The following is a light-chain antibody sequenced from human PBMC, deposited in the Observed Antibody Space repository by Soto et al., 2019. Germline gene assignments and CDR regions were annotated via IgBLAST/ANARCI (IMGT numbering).Light chain of an antibody. CDR1: QSVSRN. V-gene: IGKV3-15*01. CDR2: GAS. J-gene: IGKJ1*01. Sequence: EIVMTQSPATLSVSPGERATLSCRASQSVSRNLAWNHQKPGQAPRLLTYGASTRATGIPARFSGSGSGTEFTLTISSLQSEDFAVYYCQQYNNWPPWTFGQGTKVEIK. CDR3: QQYNNWPPWT.